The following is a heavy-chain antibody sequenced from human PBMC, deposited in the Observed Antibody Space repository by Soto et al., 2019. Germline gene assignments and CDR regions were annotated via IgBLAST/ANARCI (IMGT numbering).Heavy chain of an antibody. Sequence: QLQLQESGPGLVKPSETLSLTCTVSGGSISSSSYYWGWIRQPPGKGLEWIGSIYYSGNTYYTPSLKSRVALYVDTSKNQVSLKLSSVTAADTAVYYCAREGGRYCTGGSCQVDYWGQGTLVTVSS. V-gene: IGHV4-39*02. D-gene: IGHD2-15*01. CDR1: GGSISSSSYY. J-gene: IGHJ4*02. CDR3: AREGGRYCTGGSCQVDY. CDR2: IYYSGNT.